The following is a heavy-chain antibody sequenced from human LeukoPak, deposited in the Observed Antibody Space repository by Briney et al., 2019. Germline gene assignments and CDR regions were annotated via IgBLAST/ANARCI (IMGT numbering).Heavy chain of an antibody. J-gene: IGHJ4*02. CDR1: GFTFSSYA. CDR2: ISYDGRIK. D-gene: IGHD2-8*02. CDR3: ARDLSEKYCIDY. Sequence: GGSLRLSCAASGFTFSSYAMSWVRQAPGKGLEWVPFISYDGRIKYYADSVKGRLTISRDNSKNTLSLQMNSLRAEDTAIYYCARDLSEKYCIDYWGQGTLVTVSS. V-gene: IGHV3-30-3*01.